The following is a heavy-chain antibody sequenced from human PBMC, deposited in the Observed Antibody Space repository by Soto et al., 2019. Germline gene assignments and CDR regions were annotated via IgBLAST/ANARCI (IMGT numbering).Heavy chain of an antibody. CDR3: AKEYSSVSRGSFDY. V-gene: IGHV3-23*01. Sequence: GGSLSLSCAASGFTFSSYWMHWVRQAPGKGLVWVSGINGGGGSTFYADSVKGRFTISRDNSKNTVYLQMNNVRADDTAVYYCAKEYSSVSRGSFDYWGQGALVTVSS. J-gene: IGHJ4*02. CDR1: GFTFSSYW. D-gene: IGHD5-18*01. CDR2: INGGGGST.